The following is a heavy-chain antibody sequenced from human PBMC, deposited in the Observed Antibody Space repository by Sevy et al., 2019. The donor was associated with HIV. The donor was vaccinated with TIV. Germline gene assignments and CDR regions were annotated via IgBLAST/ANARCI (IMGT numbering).Heavy chain of an antibody. D-gene: IGHD2-21*01. CDR3: ARELGSGGNSDY. V-gene: IGHV4-38-2*02. J-gene: IGHJ4*02. CDR2: IYHSGGS. Sequence: SETLSLTCAVSGYSISSGYHWGWFRQPPGKGLEWLASIYHSGGSSYNPSLKSRLTISLDGPNNQFALKLASLTAADTAVDYCARELGSGGNSDYWGQGTLVTVSS. CDR1: GYSISSGYH.